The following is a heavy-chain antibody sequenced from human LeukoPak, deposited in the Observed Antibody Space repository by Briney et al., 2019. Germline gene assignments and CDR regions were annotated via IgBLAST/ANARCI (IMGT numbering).Heavy chain of an antibody. CDR1: GGSISSYY. J-gene: IGHJ4*02. CDR3: AREQYSSSSRDFDY. Sequence: SETLSLTCTVSGGSISSYYWSWIRQPPGKGLEWIGYIYYSGSTNYNPSLKSRVTISVDTSKNQFSLKLSSVTAADTAVYYCAREQYSSSSRDFDYWGQGTLVTVSS. D-gene: IGHD6-6*01. V-gene: IGHV4-59*12. CDR2: IYYSGST.